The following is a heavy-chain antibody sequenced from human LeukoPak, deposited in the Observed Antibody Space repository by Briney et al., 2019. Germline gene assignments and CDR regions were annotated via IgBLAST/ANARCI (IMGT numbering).Heavy chain of an antibody. CDR2: IYHSGST. V-gene: IGHV4-4*02. J-gene: IGHJ4*02. CDR1: DGSISSSNW. CDR3: ARVGSVIIIRYFDY. Sequence: PSETLSLTCAVSDGSISSSNWWSWVRQPPGKGLEWIGEIYHSGSTNYNPSLKSRVTISVDKSKNQFSLRLSSVTAADTAVYYCARVGSVIIIRYFDYWGQGTLVTVSS. D-gene: IGHD3-3*01.